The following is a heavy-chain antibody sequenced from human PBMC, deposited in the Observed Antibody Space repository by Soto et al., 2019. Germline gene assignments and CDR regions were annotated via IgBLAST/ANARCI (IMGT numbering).Heavy chain of an antibody. D-gene: IGHD2-2*01. CDR2: IYHSGST. J-gene: IGHJ6*02. CDR1: GGSISSSNW. V-gene: IGHV4-4*02. CDR3: ARVPGDIVVVPAAYYYYYYGMDV. Sequence: SETLSLTCAVSGGSISSSNWWSWVRQPPGKGLEGIGEIYHSGSTNYNPSLKSRVTISVDKSKNQFSLKLSSVTAADTAVYYCARVPGDIVVVPAAYYYYYYGMDVWGQGTTVTVSS.